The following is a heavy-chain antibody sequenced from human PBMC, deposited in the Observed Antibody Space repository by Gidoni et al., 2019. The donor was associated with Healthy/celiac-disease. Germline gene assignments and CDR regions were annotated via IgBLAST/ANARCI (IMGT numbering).Heavy chain of an antibody. V-gene: IGHV3-30*18. Sequence: QVQLVESGGGVVQPGRSLRLSCAASGFTFSSYGMHWVRQAPGKGLEWVAVISYDGSNKYYADSVKGRFTISRDNSKNTLYLQMNSLRAEDTAVYYCAKDLRWLQFGLDYWGQGTLVTVSS. CDR1: GFTFSSYG. CDR2: ISYDGSNK. D-gene: IGHD5-12*01. CDR3: AKDLRWLQFGLDY. J-gene: IGHJ4*02.